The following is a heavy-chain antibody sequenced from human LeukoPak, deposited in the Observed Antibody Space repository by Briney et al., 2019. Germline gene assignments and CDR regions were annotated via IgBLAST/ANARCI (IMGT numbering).Heavy chain of an antibody. V-gene: IGHV3-64*01. CDR3: ASSYSYGIFDY. D-gene: IGHD5-18*01. CDR2: ISSNGGST. CDR1: GFTFSSYA. Sequence: GSLRLSCAASGFTFSSYAMHWVRQAPGKGLEYVSAISSNGGSTYYANSVKGRFTISRDNSKNTLYLQMNSLRAEDTAVYYCASSYSYGIFDYWGQGTLVTVSS. J-gene: IGHJ4*02.